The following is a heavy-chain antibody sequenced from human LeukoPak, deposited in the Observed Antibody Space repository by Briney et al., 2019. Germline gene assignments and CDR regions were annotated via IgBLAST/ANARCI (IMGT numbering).Heavy chain of an antibody. Sequence: SETLSLTCTVPGGSISSYYWSWIRQPPGKGLEWIEYIYYSGSTNYNPSLKRRVTISVDTSKNQFSLKLSSVTAADTAVYYCARGSYYYDSSPDYWGQGTLVTVSS. CDR1: GGSISSYY. V-gene: IGHV4-59*01. D-gene: IGHD3-22*01. J-gene: IGHJ4*02. CDR3: ARGSYYYDSSPDY. CDR2: IYYSGST.